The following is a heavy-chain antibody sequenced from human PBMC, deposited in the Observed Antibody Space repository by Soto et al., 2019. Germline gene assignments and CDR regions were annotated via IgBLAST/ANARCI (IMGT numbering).Heavy chain of an antibody. V-gene: IGHV4-30-4*01. CDR1: GGSISSGDYY. D-gene: IGHD3-16*01. CDR3: ARDSVRHWFDP. J-gene: IGHJ5*02. CDR2: IYYSGST. Sequence: SETLSLTCTVSGGSISSGDYYGSWIRQPPGKGLEWIGYIYYSGSTYYNPSLKSRVTISVDTSKNQFSLKLSSVTAADTAVYYCARDSVRHWFDPWGQGTLVTVSS.